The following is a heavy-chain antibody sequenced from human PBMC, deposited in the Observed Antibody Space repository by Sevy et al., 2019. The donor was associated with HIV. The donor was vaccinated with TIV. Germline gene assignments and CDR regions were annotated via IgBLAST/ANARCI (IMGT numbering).Heavy chain of an antibody. D-gene: IGHD1-26*01. J-gene: IGHJ3*02. V-gene: IGHV3-33*08. CDR2: IWYDGSNK. Sequence: GGSLRLSCAASGFTFSSYGMHWVRQAPGKGLEWVAVIWYDGSNKYYADSVKGRFTISRDNSKNTLYLQMNSLRAEDTAVYYCAGYSGSSFSAFDIWGQGTMVTVSS. CDR3: AGYSGSSFSAFDI. CDR1: GFTFSSYG.